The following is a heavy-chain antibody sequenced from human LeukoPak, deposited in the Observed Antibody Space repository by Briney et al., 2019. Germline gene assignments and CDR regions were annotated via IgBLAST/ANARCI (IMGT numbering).Heavy chain of an antibody. J-gene: IGHJ4*02. CDR1: GGSISSYY. D-gene: IGHD2-2*02. CDR3: ARLYCSSTSCYIGGDGDY. V-gene: IGHV4-59*01. CDR2: IYYSGST. Sequence: PPETLSLTCTVSGGSISSYYWSWIRQPPGKGLEWIGYIYYSGSTNYNPSLKSRVTISVDTSKNQFSLKLSSVTAADTAVYYCARLYCSSTSCYIGGDGDYWGQGTLVTVSS.